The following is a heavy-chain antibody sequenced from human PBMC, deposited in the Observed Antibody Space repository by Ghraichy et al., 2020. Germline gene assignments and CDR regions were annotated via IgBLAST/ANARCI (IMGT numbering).Heavy chain of an antibody. Sequence: SETLSLTCTVSGGSISSSSYYWGWIRQPPGKGLEWIGSIYYSGSTYYNPSLKSRVTISVDTSKNQFSLKLSSVTAADTAVYYCARPGRSRYCSGGSCYALQYYFDYWGQGTLVTVSS. CDR1: GGSISSSSYY. D-gene: IGHD2-15*01. CDR2: IYYSGST. CDR3: ARPGRSRYCSGGSCYALQYYFDY. J-gene: IGHJ4*02. V-gene: IGHV4-39*01.